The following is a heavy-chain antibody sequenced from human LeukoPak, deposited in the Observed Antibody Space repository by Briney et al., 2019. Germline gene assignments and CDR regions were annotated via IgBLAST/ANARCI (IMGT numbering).Heavy chain of an antibody. CDR3: AIKYGDPYYGMDV. CDR2: ILDDGRHR. CDR1: GFTFSRYG. V-gene: IGHV3-30*03. D-gene: IGHD4-17*01. J-gene: IGHJ6*02. Sequence: GGSLRLSCTASGFTFSRYGMHWVRQAPGKGLDWVAAILDDGRHRDCADSVKGRFTVSRDNSRNTLYLQMNSLRTEDTAVYYCAIKYGDPYYGMDVWGQGTTVTVSS.